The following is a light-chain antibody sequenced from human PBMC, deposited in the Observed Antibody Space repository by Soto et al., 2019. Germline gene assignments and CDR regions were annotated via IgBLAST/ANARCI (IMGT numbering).Light chain of an antibody. CDR3: QQCGSSPWT. V-gene: IGKV3-20*01. J-gene: IGKJ1*01. CDR1: QSVSSSY. Sequence: EIVLTQSAGTVSLTPGERATLSCRASQSVSSSYLAWYQQKPGQAPRLLIYAASSRATGIPDRFSGGGSGTDFTLTISRLEPEDFAVYYCQQCGSSPWTFGQGSKADI. CDR2: AAS.